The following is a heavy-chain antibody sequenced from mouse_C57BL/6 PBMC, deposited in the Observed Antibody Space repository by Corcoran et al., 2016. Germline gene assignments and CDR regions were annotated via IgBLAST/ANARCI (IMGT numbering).Heavy chain of an antibody. V-gene: IGHV1-19*01. CDR3: ARIETGTNY. D-gene: IGHD4-1*01. CDR1: GYTFTDYY. J-gene: IGHJ2*01. Sequence: EVQLQQSGPVLVKPGASVKMSCKASGYTFTDYYMNWVKQSHGKSLKWIGVINPYNGGTSYNQKFKGKATLTVDKSSSTAYMELNSLTSEDSAVYYCARIETGTNYWGQGTTLTVSS. CDR2: INPYNGGT.